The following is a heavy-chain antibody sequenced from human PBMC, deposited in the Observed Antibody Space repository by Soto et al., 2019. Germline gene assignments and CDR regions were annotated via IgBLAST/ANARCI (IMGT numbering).Heavy chain of an antibody. CDR1: GFTFSSYG. J-gene: IGHJ4*02. CDR2: IWYDGSNK. V-gene: IGHV3-33*01. Sequence: VGSLRLSCASSGFTFSSYGMHWVRQAPGKGLEWVAVIWYDGSNKYYADSVKGRFTISRDNSKNTLFLQMDSLRAEDTAVYYYARSAGKGGIAAPIDYWGQGTLVTVSS. CDR3: ARSAGKGGIAAPIDY. D-gene: IGHD6-13*01.